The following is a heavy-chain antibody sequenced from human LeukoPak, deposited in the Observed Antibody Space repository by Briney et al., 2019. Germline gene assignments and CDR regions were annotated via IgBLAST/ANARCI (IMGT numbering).Heavy chain of an antibody. CDR3: ARTGSGWSGNWFDP. V-gene: IGHV3-21*01. Sequence: GGSLRLSCAASGFTFITYSMNWVRQAPLKGLEWVSSISSSSSYIYYADSVKGRFTISRDNAKNSLYLQMNSLRAEDTAVYYCARTGSGWSGNWFDPWGQGTLVTVSS. CDR1: GFTFITYS. CDR2: ISSSSSYI. D-gene: IGHD6-19*01. J-gene: IGHJ5*02.